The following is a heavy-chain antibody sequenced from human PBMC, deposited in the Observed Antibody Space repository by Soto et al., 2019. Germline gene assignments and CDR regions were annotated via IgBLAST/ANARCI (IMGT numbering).Heavy chain of an antibody. V-gene: IGHV1-18*01. Sequence: QVQLVQSGAEVKKPGASVKVSCKASGYTFTSYGISWVRQAPGQGLAWRGWISAYNGNTNNAHKVQGRVTMTTDTSTSTAYMELRSVRSDDTAVYYCARVGSGRPIYWFDPWGQGTLATVAS. CDR3: ARVGSGRPIYWFDP. CDR1: GYTFTSYG. D-gene: IGHD3-10*01. CDR2: ISAYNGNT. J-gene: IGHJ5*02.